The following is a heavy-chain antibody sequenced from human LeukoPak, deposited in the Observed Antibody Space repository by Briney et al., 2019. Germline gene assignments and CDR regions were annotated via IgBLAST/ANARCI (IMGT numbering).Heavy chain of an antibody. CDR2: ISSSGSTI. Sequence: TGGSLRLSCAASGFTFSDYSMSWIRQAPGKGLEWVSYISSSGSTIYYADSVRGRFTTSRDNAKNSLSLQMNSLRAEDTAVYYCARDAADYYYDSSGYHYYFDYWGQGTLVTVSS. CDR3: ARDAADYYYDSSGYHYYFDY. J-gene: IGHJ4*02. D-gene: IGHD3-22*01. CDR1: GFTFSDYS. V-gene: IGHV3-11*04.